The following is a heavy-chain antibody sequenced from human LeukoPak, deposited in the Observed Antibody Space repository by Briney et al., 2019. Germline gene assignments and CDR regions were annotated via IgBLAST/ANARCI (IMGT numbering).Heavy chain of an antibody. CDR2: IIPIFGTA. CDR3: ARDDRPLYRSSTSCDSNWFDP. Sequence: SVKVSCKASGGTFSSYAISWVRQAPGQGLEWMGGIIPIFGTANYAQKFQGRVTITADESTSTAYMELSSLRSEDTAVYYCARDDRPLYRSSTSCDSNWFDPWGQGTLVTVSS. V-gene: IGHV1-69*13. J-gene: IGHJ5*02. D-gene: IGHD2-2*01. CDR1: GGTFSSYA.